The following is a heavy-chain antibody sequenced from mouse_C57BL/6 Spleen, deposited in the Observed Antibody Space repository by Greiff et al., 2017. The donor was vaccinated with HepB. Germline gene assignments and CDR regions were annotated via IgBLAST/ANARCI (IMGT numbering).Heavy chain of an antibody. J-gene: IGHJ2*01. D-gene: IGHD1-1*01. V-gene: IGHV1-64*01. Sequence: QVHVKQPGAELVKPGASVKLSCKASGYTFTSYWMHWVKQRPGQGLEWIGMIHPNSGSTNYNEKFKSKATLTVDKSSSTAYMQLSSLTSEDSAVYYCARLVTTVVEGGYWGQGTTLTVSS. CDR1: GYTFTSYW. CDR3: ARLVTTVVEGGY. CDR2: IHPNSGST.